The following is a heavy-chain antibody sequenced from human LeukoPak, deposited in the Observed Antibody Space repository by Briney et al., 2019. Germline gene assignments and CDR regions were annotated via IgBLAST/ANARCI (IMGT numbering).Heavy chain of an antibody. J-gene: IGHJ6*03. Sequence: ASVKVSCKASGYTFTSYDINWVRQATGQGLEWMGWMNPNSGNTGYAQKFQGRVTMTRNTSISPAYMELSSLRSEDTAVYYCARGHLYSNSSSLYYYYMDVWGKGTTVTVSS. CDR2: MNPNSGNT. CDR1: GYTFTSYD. D-gene: IGHD6-6*01. V-gene: IGHV1-8*01. CDR3: ARGHLYSNSSSLYYYYMDV.